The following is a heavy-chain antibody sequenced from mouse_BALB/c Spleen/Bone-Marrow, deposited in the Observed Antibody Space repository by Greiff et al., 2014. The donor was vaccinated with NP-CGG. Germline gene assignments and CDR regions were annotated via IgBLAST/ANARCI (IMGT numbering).Heavy chain of an antibody. D-gene: IGHD1-1*01. CDR3: ARYYYGSSYFDY. Sequence: EVQGVESGAELVKPGASVKLSCTASGSNIKDTYMHWVKQRPEQGLEWIGRIDPANGNTKYDPKFQGKATITADTSSNTAYLQLSSLTSEDTAVYYCARYYYGSSYFDYWGQGTTLTVSS. CDR2: IDPANGNT. V-gene: IGHV14-3*02. J-gene: IGHJ2*01. CDR1: GSNIKDTY.